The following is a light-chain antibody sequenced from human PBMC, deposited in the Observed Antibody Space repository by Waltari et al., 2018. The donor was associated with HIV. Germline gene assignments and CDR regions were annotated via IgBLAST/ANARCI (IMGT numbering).Light chain of an antibody. CDR1: SRDVGGYNY. V-gene: IGLV2-11*01. Sequence: QSALTPPRSVSGSPGQSVTISCTGTSRDVGGYNYVSWYQQHPGKAPKLMIYAVSKRPSGVPARFSASKSGNTASLTISGLQAEDEADYYCCSYGGSYTWVFGGGTKLTVL. J-gene: IGLJ3*02. CDR2: AVS. CDR3: CSYGGSYTWV.